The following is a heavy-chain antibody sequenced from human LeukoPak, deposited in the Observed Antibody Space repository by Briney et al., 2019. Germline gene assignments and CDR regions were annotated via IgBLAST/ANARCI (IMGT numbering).Heavy chain of an antibody. D-gene: IGHD3-10*01. J-gene: IGHJ4*02. CDR2: IYNSGGT. V-gene: IGHV4-31*03. CDR1: GGSISSGGHY. Sequence: SETLSLTCTVSGGSISSGGHYWSWIRQHPGKGLEWIGHIYNSGGTYYNPSLKSRVTISVDTFKNQFSLKLSSVTAADTAVYYCATDLVRGVMGYWGQGTLVTVSS. CDR3: ATDLVRGVMGY.